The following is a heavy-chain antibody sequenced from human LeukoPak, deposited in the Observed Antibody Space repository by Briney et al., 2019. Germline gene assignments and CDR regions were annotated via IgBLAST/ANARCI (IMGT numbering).Heavy chain of an antibody. D-gene: IGHD3-22*01. CDR2: ISGSGGST. Sequence: GGSLRLSCAASGFTFSTFAMIWVRQAPGKGLEWVSAISGSGGSTYYADSVKGRFTISRDNSKNTLYLQMNSLRAEDTAVYYCAKEIRITMIVVAIPGDVWGKGTTVTISS. CDR3: AKEIRITMIVVAIPGDV. J-gene: IGHJ6*04. V-gene: IGHV3-23*01. CDR1: GFTFSTFA.